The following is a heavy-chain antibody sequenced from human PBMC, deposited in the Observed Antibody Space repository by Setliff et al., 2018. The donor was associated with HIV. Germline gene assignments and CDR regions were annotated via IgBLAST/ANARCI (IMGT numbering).Heavy chain of an antibody. J-gene: IGHJ4*02. CDR3: GRQVPVPGVAVTPIDY. CDR2: ISTSGRT. CDR1: GGSISSGNYY. D-gene: IGHD3-22*01. Sequence: SETLSLTCTVSGGSISSGNYYWSWIRQPAGKGLEWIGHISTSGRTNYNPSLMSRITISVDTSKNQFSLKVTSVTAADTAVYYCGRQVPVPGVAVTPIDYWVQGTLVTVS. V-gene: IGHV4-61*09.